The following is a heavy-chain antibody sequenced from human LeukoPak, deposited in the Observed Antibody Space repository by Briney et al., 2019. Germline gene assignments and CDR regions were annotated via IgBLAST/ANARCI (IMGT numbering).Heavy chain of an antibody. D-gene: IGHD1-20*01. Sequence: GESLRLSCAASGFTFSSYSMNWVRQAPGKGLEWVSSISSSSSYIYYADSVKGRFTISRDNAKNSLYLQMNSLRAEDTAVYYCATLITGDYYGMDVWGQGTTVTVSS. V-gene: IGHV3-21*01. J-gene: IGHJ6*02. CDR1: GFTFSSYS. CDR3: ATLITGDYYGMDV. CDR2: ISSSSSYI.